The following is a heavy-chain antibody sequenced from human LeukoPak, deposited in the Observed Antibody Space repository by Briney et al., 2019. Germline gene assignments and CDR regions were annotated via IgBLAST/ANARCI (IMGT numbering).Heavy chain of an antibody. CDR2: ISSGSKTI. CDR1: GFTFSDYS. D-gene: IGHD1-26*01. Sequence: GGSLRLSCAASGFTFSDYSMNWVRQAPGKGLEWVSYISSGSKTIYYADSVKGRFTISRDNAKNSLYLQMNSLRAEDTAVYYCAREVRYSGSYEDYWGQGTLVTVSS. V-gene: IGHV3-48*01. J-gene: IGHJ4*02. CDR3: AREVRYSGSYEDY.